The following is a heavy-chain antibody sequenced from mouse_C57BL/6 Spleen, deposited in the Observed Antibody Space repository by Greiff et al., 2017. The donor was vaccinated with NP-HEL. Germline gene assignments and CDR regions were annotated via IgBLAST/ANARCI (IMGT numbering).Heavy chain of an antibody. Sequence: EVQVVESGAELVRPGASVKLSCTASGFNIKDDYMHWVKQRPEQGLEWIGWIDPENGDTEYASKFQGKATITADTSSNTAYLQLSSLTSEDTAVYYCTTFTTVVATRWGQGTTLTVSS. V-gene: IGHV14-4*01. J-gene: IGHJ2*01. D-gene: IGHD1-1*01. CDR1: GFNIKDDY. CDR3: TTFTTVVATR. CDR2: IDPENGDT.